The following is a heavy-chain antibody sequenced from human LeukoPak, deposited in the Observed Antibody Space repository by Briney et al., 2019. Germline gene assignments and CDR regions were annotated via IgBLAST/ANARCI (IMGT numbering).Heavy chain of an antibody. CDR1: GGSISSVSYY. D-gene: IGHD7-27*01. J-gene: IGHJ5*02. CDR2: IYTSGRT. CDR3: ARSHLTGELGWFDP. Sequence: SETLSLTCTVSGGSISSVSYYWSWIRQPAGKGLEWIGRIYTSGRTNYNPSLKRRVTISVDPSNSQFSLKLSCVTAAVTAVYSCARSHLTGELGWFDPWGQGTLVTVSS. V-gene: IGHV4-61*02.